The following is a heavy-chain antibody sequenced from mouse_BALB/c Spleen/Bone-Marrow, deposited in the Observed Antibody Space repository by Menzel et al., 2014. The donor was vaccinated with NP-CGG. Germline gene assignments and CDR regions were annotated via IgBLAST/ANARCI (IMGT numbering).Heavy chain of an antibody. CDR2: IDHANGNT. Sequence: VQLQQSGAELVKPGASVKLSCTASGFNIKDTYMHWVKQRPEQGLEWIGRIDHANGNTKYDPKFQAKATITPDTSSNTAYLQLSSLTSEDTAVYYCARSGDYDKAWFAYWGQGTLVTVSA. V-gene: IGHV14-3*02. CDR1: GFNIKDTY. J-gene: IGHJ3*01. D-gene: IGHD2-4*01. CDR3: ARSGDYDKAWFAY.